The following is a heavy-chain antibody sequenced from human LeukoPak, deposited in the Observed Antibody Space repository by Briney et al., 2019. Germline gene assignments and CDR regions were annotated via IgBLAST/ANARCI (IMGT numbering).Heavy chain of an antibody. Sequence: GESLKISFKGSGYRFTNYWIGWVRQMPGKGLEWMGIIYPGDSDTTYSPSFQGQVTISADKSISTAYLQWSSLKASDTAMYYCASRLRERFDSWGQGTLVTVSS. D-gene: IGHD5-12*01. CDR3: ASRLRERFDS. J-gene: IGHJ4*02. CDR1: GYRFTNYW. V-gene: IGHV5-51*01. CDR2: IYPGDSDT.